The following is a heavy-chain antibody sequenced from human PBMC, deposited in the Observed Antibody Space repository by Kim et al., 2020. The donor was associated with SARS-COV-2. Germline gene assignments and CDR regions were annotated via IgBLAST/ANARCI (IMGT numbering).Heavy chain of an antibody. D-gene: IGHD2-15*01. CDR3: AKQGYCSGGSCYDY. Sequence: GGSLRLSCAASGFTFSSYAMSWVRQAPGKGLEWVSVIYSGGISTYYADSVKGRFTISRDNSMNTLYLQMSSLRAEDTAVYYCAKQGYCSGGSCYDYWGQGTLVTVSS. CDR1: GFTFSSYA. V-gene: IGHV3-23*03. J-gene: IGHJ4*02. CDR2: IYSGGIST.